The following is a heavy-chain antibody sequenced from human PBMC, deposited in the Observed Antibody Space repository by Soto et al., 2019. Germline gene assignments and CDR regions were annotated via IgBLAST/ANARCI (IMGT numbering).Heavy chain of an antibody. Sequence: QVQLVQSGAEVKKTGSSVKVSCKASGGTFSSYTISWVRQAPGQGLEWMGGIIPIFGAAKYSQNFQDRLTVTADESTSTGYIELSSLRAEDTALYYCAQDASGNALAYWGQGTLVIVSS. CDR1: GGTFSSYT. V-gene: IGHV1-69*01. J-gene: IGHJ4*02. D-gene: IGHD1-26*01. CDR2: IIPIFGAA. CDR3: AQDASGNALAY.